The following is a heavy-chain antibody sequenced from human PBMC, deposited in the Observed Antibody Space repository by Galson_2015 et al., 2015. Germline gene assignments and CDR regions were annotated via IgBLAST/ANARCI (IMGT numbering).Heavy chain of an antibody. V-gene: IGHV3-23*01. D-gene: IGHD3/OR15-3a*01. Sequence: SLRLSCAASGFTFSSYAMSWVRQAPGKGLEWVSLITASGGSPYYADSVKRRFTISRDNSKNTLYLQMNSLRAEDTAMYYCAKGAGNDFYYANDYWGQGTLVTVSS. J-gene: IGHJ4*02. CDR1: GFTFSSYA. CDR3: AKGAGNDFYYANDY. CDR2: ITASGGSP.